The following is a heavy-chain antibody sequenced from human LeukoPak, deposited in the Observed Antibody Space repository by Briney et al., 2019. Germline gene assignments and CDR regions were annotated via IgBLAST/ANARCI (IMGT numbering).Heavy chain of an antibody. J-gene: IGHJ6*02. CDR3: AKPLWYQLLQGYYGLDV. V-gene: IGHV1-2*02. CDR1: GYTFNGYY. D-gene: IGHD2-2*01. CDR2: INPNSGGT. Sequence: ASVKVSCKASGYTFNGYYMHWVRQAPGQGLDWMGWINPNSGGTSYAQKFQGRVTMTTDTSISTAYMEVSRLESDDTAVYYCAKPLWYQLLQGYYGLDVWGQGTTVTVSS.